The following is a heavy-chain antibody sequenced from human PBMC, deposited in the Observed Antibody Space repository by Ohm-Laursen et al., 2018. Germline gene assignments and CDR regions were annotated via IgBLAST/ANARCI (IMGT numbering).Heavy chain of an antibody. V-gene: IGHV3-30*18. CDR1: GFTFSSYG. CDR2: ISYDGSNK. Sequence: SLRLSCAASGFTFSSYGMHWVRQAPGKGLEWVAVISYDGSNKYYADSVKGRFTISRDNSKNTLYLQMNSLRAEDTAVYYCAKDSNYDYFDYWGQGTLVTVSS. D-gene: IGHD3-10*01. CDR3: AKDSNYDYFDY. J-gene: IGHJ4*02.